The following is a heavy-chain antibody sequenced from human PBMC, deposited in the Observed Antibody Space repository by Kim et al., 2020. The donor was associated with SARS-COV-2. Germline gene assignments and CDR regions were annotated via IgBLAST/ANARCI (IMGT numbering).Heavy chain of an antibody. J-gene: IGHJ4*02. Sequence: DYAAHVKGRFTIARDDSKNTLYLQMNSLKTEDTAVYYCTTDAHRDGYSSSWGQGTLVTVSS. V-gene: IGHV3-15*01. CDR3: TTDAHRDGYSSS. D-gene: IGHD6-13*01.